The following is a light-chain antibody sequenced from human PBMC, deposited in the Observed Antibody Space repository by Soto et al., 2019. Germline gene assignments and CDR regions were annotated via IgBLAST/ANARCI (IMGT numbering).Light chain of an antibody. V-gene: IGKV1-6*02. J-gene: IGKJ4*01. Sequence: ATQMTQSPSSLSASVGDRVTITCRASQFNRNDLGWYQQKPGKAPKLLIFAASKLQSGVPSRFSGSGSGTDFTLTISSLQPEDFATYYCLQAYTYPLTFGGGTRVEIK. CDR1: QFNRND. CDR2: AAS. CDR3: LQAYTYPLT.